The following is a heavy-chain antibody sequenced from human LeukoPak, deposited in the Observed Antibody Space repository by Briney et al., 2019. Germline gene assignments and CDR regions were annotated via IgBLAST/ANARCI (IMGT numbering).Heavy chain of an antibody. CDR1: GGSISSSSYY. CDR2: IYYSGST. J-gene: IGHJ3*02. V-gene: IGHV4-39*07. D-gene: IGHD3-22*01. CDR3: ASGYLYYDSSGYAFDI. Sequence: SETLSLTCTVSGGSISSSSYYWGWIRQPPGKGLEWIGSIYYSGSTYYNPSLKSRVTISVDTSKNQFSLKLNSVTAADTAVYYCASGYLYYDSSGYAFDIWGQGTMVTVSS.